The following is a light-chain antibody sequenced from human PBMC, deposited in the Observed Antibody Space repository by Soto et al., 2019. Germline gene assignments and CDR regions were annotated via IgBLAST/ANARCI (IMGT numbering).Light chain of an antibody. J-gene: IGKJ1*01. CDR1: QSVSSS. CDR3: QQYNNWWT. V-gene: IGKV3-15*01. CDR2: GAS. Sequence: EIMMTQSPATLSASPGERATLSCRASQSVSSSLAWYQQKPGQAPRLLIYGASTRATGVPARFSGSGSGTEFTLTINSLQSEDFAVYYCQQYNNWWTFGQGTKVDI.